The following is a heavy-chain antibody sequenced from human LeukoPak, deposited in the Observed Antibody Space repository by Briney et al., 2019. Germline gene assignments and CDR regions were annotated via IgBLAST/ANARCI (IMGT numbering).Heavy chain of an antibody. V-gene: IGHV1-69*04. Sequence: SVRVSCKASGGTFSSYAISWVRQAPGQGLEWMGRIIPILGIANYAQKFQGRVTITADKSTSTAYMELSSLRSEDTAVYYCARWVPDNYFDYWGQGTLVTVSS. CDR2: IIPILGIA. J-gene: IGHJ4*02. CDR1: GGTFSSYA. CDR3: ARWVPDNYFDY.